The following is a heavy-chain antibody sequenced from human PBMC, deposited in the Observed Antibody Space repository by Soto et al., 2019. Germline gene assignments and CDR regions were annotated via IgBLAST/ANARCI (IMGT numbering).Heavy chain of an antibody. CDR2: INHSGST. J-gene: IGHJ6*02. CDR1: YD. Sequence: YDGRCISQHPGKGLEWIGEINHSGSTNYNPALKSRVTISVDTSKNQFSLKLSSVTAAATAVYYCARGTTVGFGYYYGMDVWCQGTTVTV. V-gene: IGHV4-34*01. CDR3: ARGTTVGFGYYYGMDV. D-gene: IGHD4-17*01.